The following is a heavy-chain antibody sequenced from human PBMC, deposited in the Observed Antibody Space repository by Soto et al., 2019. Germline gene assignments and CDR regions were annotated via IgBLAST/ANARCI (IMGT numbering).Heavy chain of an antibody. CDR1: GGTFSSYA. CDR3: ARSQGGSSSLDIYYYYYYGMDV. V-gene: IGHV1-69*01. CDR2: IIPIFGTA. J-gene: IGHJ6*02. D-gene: IGHD2-15*01. Sequence: QVQLVQSGAEVKKPGSSVKVSCKAPGGTFSSYAISWVRQAPGQGLEWMGGIIPIFGTAKYAQTFQGRFTITADESTSTGYMELSSLRSEDTAVYYCARSQGGSSSLDIYYYYYYGMDVWGQGTTVTVSS.